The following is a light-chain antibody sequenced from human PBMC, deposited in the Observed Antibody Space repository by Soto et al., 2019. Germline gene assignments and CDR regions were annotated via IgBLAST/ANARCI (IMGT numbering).Light chain of an antibody. Sequence: EIVLIQSPATLSLSPGERATLSCRASQSVGSYLAWYQHKPGQAPRLLISDASNRATGIPARFSGSGSETDFTLTISSLEPEDSAVYYCQQRSNWPSLTFGEGTKVEIK. CDR2: DAS. CDR1: QSVGSY. V-gene: IGKV3-11*01. J-gene: IGKJ4*01. CDR3: QQRSNWPSLT.